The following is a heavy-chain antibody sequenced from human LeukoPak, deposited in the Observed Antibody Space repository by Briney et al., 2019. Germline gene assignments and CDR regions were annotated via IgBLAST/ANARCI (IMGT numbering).Heavy chain of an antibody. CDR3: TTVVAHCSSTSCLNWFDP. V-gene: IGHV3-15*01. CDR2: IKSKTDGGTT. CDR1: GFTFSNAW. Sequence: KTGGSLRLSCAASGFTFSNAWMSWVRQAPGKGLEWVGRIKSKTDGGTTDYAAPVKGRFTISRDDSKNTLYLQMNSLKTEDTAVYYCTTVVAHCSSTSCLNWFDPWGQGTLVTVSS. J-gene: IGHJ5*02. D-gene: IGHD2-2*01.